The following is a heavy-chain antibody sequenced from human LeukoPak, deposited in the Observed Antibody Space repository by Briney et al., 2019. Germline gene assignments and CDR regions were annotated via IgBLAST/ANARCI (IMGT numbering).Heavy chain of an antibody. CDR2: ISYDGYNK. D-gene: IGHD4-17*01. J-gene: IGHJ4*02. CDR1: GFTFSSYA. CDR3: ARNGDPTLDY. Sequence: PGGSLRLSCAASGFTFSSYAMHWVRQAPGKGLEWVAVISYDGYNKYYADSVRGRFTISRDNSKNTLYLQMNSLRAEDTAVYYCARNGDPTLDYWGQGTLVTVSS. V-gene: IGHV3-30-3*01.